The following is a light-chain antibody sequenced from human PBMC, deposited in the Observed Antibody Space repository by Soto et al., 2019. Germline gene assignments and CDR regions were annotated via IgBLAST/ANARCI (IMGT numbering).Light chain of an antibody. V-gene: IGKV3-11*01. CDR2: DAS. J-gene: IGKJ4*01. CDR1: QSVGSY. Sequence: EIVLTQSPATLCLSPGERATLSCRASQSVGSYLAWYQQKPGQAPRLLIYDASNRANGIPARFSGSGSGTDFTLTISSLDPEDFAVYYCQQRSNWPPLTFGGGTKVDIK. CDR3: QQRSNWPPLT.